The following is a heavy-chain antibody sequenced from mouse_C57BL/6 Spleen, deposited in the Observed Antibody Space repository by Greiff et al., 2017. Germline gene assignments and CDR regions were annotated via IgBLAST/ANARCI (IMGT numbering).Heavy chain of an antibody. CDR1: GFTFSDYG. CDR3: ARGYYGTYYFDY. J-gene: IGHJ2*01. D-gene: IGHD2-1*01. Sequence: EVKLMESGGGLVKPGGSLKLSCAASGFTFSDYGMHWVRQAPEKGLEWVAYISSGSSTIYYADTVKGRFTISRANAKNTLCLQMTSLRSEDTAMYYCARGYYGTYYFDYWGQGTTLTVSS. CDR2: ISSGSSTI. V-gene: IGHV5-17*01.